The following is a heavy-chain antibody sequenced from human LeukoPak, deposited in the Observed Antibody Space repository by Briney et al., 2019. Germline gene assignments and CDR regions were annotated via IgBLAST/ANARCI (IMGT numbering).Heavy chain of an antibody. CDR2: INPSGGST. CDR1: GYTFTSYY. V-gene: IGHV1-46*01. CDR3: AREQRQIILGYCSSTSCLDAFDI. Sequence: ASVKVSCKASGYTFTSYYMHWVRQAPGQGLEWMGIINPSGGSTSYAQKFQGRVTITTDESTSTAYMELSSLRSEDTAVYYCAREQRQIILGYCSSTSCLDAFDIWGQGTMVTVSS. D-gene: IGHD2-2*01. J-gene: IGHJ3*02.